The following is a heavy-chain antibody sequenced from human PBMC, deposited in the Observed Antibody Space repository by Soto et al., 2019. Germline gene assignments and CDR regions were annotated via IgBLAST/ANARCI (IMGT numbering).Heavy chain of an antibody. CDR3: ASDIDYDIDY. V-gene: IGHV1-18*01. CDR1: GYIFNNYG. J-gene: IGHJ4*02. CDR2: IYPKEGRI. D-gene: IGHD4-17*01. Sequence: QVQVVQSGAEGQKPGASVKVSCKASGYIFNNYGISWVRQAPGQGLEWMGWIYPKEGRINYAQKFQGRVTLTTDTSTSTAYIELTSLTFYDSAVYFCASDIDYDIDYWGQGTLVTVSS.